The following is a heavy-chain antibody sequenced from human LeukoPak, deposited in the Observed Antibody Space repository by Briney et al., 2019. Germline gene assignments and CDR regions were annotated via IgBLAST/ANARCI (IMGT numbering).Heavy chain of an antibody. V-gene: IGHV3-74*01. CDR1: GFTFSSYW. J-gene: IGHJ5*02. CDR3: ARAHSSGWSSWFDP. D-gene: IGHD6-19*01. CDR2: INSDGSST. Sequence: GGSLRLSCAASGFTFSSYWMHWVRQAPGKGLGWVSRINSDGSSTSYADSVKGRFTISRDNAKNTLYLQMNSLRAEDTAVYYCARAHSSGWSSWFDPWGQGTMVTVSS.